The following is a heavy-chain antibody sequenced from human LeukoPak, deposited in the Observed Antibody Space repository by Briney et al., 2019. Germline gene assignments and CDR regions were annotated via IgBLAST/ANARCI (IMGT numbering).Heavy chain of an antibody. Sequence: GGSLRLSCAASGFTFSSYAMSWVRQAPGKGLAWVSVVTNSGGSTYYADSVKGRFTISRDNSKNTLYQQMNSLRAEDTAVYYCAKDPFRCSGGSCYAWGQGTLVTVSS. CDR1: GFTFSSYA. D-gene: IGHD2-15*01. V-gene: IGHV3-23*01. J-gene: IGHJ4*02. CDR2: VTNSGGST. CDR3: AKDPFRCSGGSCYA.